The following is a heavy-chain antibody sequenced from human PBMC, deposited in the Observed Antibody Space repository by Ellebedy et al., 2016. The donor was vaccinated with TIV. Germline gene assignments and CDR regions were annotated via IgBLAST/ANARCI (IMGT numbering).Heavy chain of an antibody. CDR2: ISFDGSYK. V-gene: IGHV3-30*03. CDR1: GFTFNTYG. Sequence: GGSLRLXXAASGFTFNTYGMHWVRQAPGKGLEWVAVISFDGSYKYYADSVKGRFAISRDDAKNSVYLQMNSLRAEDAALYYCARAVATVGSYWGQGTLVTVSS. J-gene: IGHJ4*02. CDR3: ARAVATVGSY. D-gene: IGHD6-13*01.